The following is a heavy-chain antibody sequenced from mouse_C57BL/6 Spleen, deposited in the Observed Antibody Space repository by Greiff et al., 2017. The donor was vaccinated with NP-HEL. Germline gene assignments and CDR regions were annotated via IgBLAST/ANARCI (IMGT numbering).Heavy chain of an antibody. Sequence: EVKLVESGGGLVKPGGSLKLSCAASGFTFSSYTMSWVRQTPEKRLEWVATISGGGGNTYYPDSVKGRFTISRDNAKNTLYLQMSSLRSEDTALYYCARQSAQAGDYWGQGTTLTVSS. CDR1: GFTFSSYT. CDR2: ISGGGGNT. V-gene: IGHV5-9*01. D-gene: IGHD3-2*02. J-gene: IGHJ2*01. CDR3: ARQSAQAGDY.